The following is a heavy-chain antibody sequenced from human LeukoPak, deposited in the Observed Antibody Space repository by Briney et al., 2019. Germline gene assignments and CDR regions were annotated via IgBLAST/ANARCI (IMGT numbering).Heavy chain of an antibody. J-gene: IGHJ4*02. V-gene: IGHV3-11*04. CDR3: LRGDRRDY. CDR1: LTFSGYY. Sequence: PGGSLRLSCAAGLTFSGYYMSWIRQAPEKGLEWVSYISSSGNTIYYADSVKGRFIISRDNAKDSLYLQMNSLRVEDTAVYYCLRGDRRDYWGQGTLVTVSS. CDR2: ISSSGNTI.